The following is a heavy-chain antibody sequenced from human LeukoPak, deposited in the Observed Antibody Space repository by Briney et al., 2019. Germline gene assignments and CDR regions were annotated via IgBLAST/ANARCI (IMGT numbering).Heavy chain of an antibody. J-gene: IGHJ4*02. CDR3: ARDCSGSYNY. CDR2: IYSGGST. D-gene: IGHD1-26*01. V-gene: IGHV3-53*01. Sequence: PGGSLRLSCAASGFTVSSNYMSWVRQAPGKRLEWVSVIYSGGSTYYADSVKGRFTISRDNSKNTLYLQMNSLRAEDTAVYYCARDCSGSYNYWGQGTLVTVSS. CDR1: GFTVSSNY.